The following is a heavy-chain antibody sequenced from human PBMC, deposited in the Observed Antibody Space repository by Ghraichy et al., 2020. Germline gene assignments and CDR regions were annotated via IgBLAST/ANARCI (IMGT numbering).Heavy chain of an antibody. J-gene: IGHJ3*02. CDR3: ATLWLDPGGGLDM. CDR1: GGSISSYY. D-gene: IGHD6-19*01. Sequence: SETLSLTCTVSGGSISSYYWSWIRQPPGKGLEWIGYIYYSGSTNYNPSLKSRVTISVDTSKNQFSLKLSSVTAADTAVYYCATLWLDPGGGLDMWGQGPMVPFSP. CDR2: IYYSGST. V-gene: IGHV4-59*01.